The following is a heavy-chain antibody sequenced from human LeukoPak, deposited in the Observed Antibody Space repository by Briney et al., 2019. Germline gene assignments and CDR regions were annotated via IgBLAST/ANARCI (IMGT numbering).Heavy chain of an antibody. CDR2: IIPILGIA. CDR1: GGTFSSYA. D-gene: IGHD6-19*01. Sequence: ASVKVSRKASGGTFSSYAISWVRQAPGQPLEWMGRIIPILGIANYAQKFQGRVTITADKSTSTAYMELSSLRTEDTAVYYCAREIEVADFDAFEIWGQGTMVTVSS. CDR3: AREIEVADFDAFEI. V-gene: IGHV1-69*04. J-gene: IGHJ3*02.